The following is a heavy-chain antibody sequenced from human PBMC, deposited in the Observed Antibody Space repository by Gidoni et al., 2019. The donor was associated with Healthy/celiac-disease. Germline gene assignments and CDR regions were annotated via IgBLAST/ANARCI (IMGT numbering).Heavy chain of an antibody. D-gene: IGHD6-6*01. J-gene: IGHJ2*01. Sequence: EFHLVDSGGGLFMPGGSLSLSCAASGFTFRSFTMNWVRQDPGKGLDWVAFISSSSSYIYYADTVKGRLTNARDNAKNEMYMQMNSLRAEDMAVYYCARDYSDADSSSSSWYFDHWGRGTLVTVSS. V-gene: IGHV3-21*01. CDR1: GFTFRSFT. CDR3: ARDYSDADSSSSSWYFDH. CDR2: ISSSSSYI.